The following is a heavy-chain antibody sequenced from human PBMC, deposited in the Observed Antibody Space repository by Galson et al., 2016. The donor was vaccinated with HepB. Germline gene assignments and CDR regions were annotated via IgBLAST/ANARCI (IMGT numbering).Heavy chain of an antibody. CDR3: ARVGGYSDWLLHFDC. CDR1: GFNFSSYA. CDR2: ISYDGNNK. D-gene: IGHD3-9*01. V-gene: IGHV3-30*09. J-gene: IGHJ4*02. Sequence: SLRLSCATSGFNFSSYAIHWVRQAPGKGLEWVAVISYDGNNKYYADSVKGRFAISRDNSNNTMFLQMNSLRAEDTAVYYCARVGGYSDWLLHFDCWGQGTLVTVSS.